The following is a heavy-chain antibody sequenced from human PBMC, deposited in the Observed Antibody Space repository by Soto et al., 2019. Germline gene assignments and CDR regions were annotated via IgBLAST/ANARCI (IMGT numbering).Heavy chain of an antibody. J-gene: IGHJ4*02. CDR1: GGSFSGYY. CDR3: ARSYYDSSGESDY. D-gene: IGHD3-22*01. Sequence: QVQLQQWGAGLLKPSETLSLTCAVYGGSFSGYYWSWIRQPPGKGLEWIGEINRSGSTDYNPSLKGRVTISVDTSTNQFSLKLSSVTAADTAVYYCARSYYDSSGESDYWGQGTLVTVSS. V-gene: IGHV4-34*01. CDR2: INRSGST.